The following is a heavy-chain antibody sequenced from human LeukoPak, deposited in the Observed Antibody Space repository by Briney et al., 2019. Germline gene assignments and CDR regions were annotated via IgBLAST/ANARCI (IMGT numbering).Heavy chain of an antibody. V-gene: IGHV1-2*02. Sequence: ASVKASCKASGYTFTGYYMHWVRQAPGQGLEWMGWINPNSGGTNYAQKFQGRVTMTRDTSISTAYMELSRLRSDDTAVYYCAREIAAAGTWVDYWGQGTLVTVSS. CDR3: AREIAAAGTWVDY. J-gene: IGHJ4*02. CDR1: GYTFTGYY. CDR2: INPNSGGT. D-gene: IGHD6-13*01.